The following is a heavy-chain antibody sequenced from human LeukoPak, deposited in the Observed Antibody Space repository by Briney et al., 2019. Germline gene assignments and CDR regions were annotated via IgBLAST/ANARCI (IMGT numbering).Heavy chain of an antibody. J-gene: IGHJ6*03. CDR3: ATHTLLYGDYDYYYYYYMDV. CDR1: GFIFSTYW. CDR2: IKQDGSEK. Sequence: GGSLRLSCAASGFIFSTYWMSWVRQAPGKGLEWVANIKQDGSEKYYVDSVKGRFTISRDNAKNSLYLQMNSLRAEDTAVYYCATHTLLYGDYDYYYYYYMDVWGKGTTVTVSS. D-gene: IGHD4-17*01. V-gene: IGHV3-7*01.